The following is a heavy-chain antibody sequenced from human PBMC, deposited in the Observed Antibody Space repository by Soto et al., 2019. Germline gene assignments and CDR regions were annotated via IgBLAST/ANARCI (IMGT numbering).Heavy chain of an antibody. Sequence: GGSLRLSCAASGFTFDDYAMHWVRQAPGKGLEWVSGISWNSGSIGYADSVKGRFTISRDNAKNSLYLQMNSLRAEDTALYYCAKAKGTSGSSYYYYYYYMDVWGKGTTVTVSS. CDR3: AKAKGTSGSSYYYYYYYMDV. CDR2: ISWNSGSI. J-gene: IGHJ6*03. V-gene: IGHV3-9*01. CDR1: GFTFDDYA. D-gene: IGHD3-10*01.